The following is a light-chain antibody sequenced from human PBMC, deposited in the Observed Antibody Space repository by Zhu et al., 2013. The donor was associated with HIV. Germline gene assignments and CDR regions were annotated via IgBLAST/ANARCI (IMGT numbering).Light chain of an antibody. V-gene: IGKV1-9*01. CDR1: HDIGRY. CDR3: QQTSEIPLS. Sequence: DIQLTQSPSFLSASVGDRVTITCRASHDIGRYLAWYQQKPGKAPSLFIYAASTLETGVPSRFSGSGSGTEFTLTITSLQPEDFATYYCQQTSEIPLSFGGGT. CDR2: AAS. J-gene: IGKJ4*01.